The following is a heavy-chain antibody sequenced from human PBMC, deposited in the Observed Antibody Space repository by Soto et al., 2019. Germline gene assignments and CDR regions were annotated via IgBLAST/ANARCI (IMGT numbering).Heavy chain of an antibody. CDR2: ISSSSSTI. Sequence: GGSLRLSCAASGFTFSSYSMNWVRQAPGKGLEWVSYISSSSSTIYYADSVKGRFTISRDNAKNSLYLQMNSLRDEDTAVYYCARCPSINTYYYDSSGYYFDYWGQGTLVTVSS. CDR1: GFTFSSYS. D-gene: IGHD3-22*01. V-gene: IGHV3-48*02. J-gene: IGHJ4*02. CDR3: ARCPSINTYYYDSSGYYFDY.